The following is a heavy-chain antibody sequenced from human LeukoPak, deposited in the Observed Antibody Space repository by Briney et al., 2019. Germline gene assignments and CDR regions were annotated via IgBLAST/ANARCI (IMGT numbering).Heavy chain of an antibody. Sequence: RGSLRLSCVPSTFTFSNSAMHWVRQAPGKGLEWVSGISIDGNGKYYADSVRGRITISRDNSKNTLYLEMNSLSAEDTAVYYCAKEVRTSGRAGIFGYWGQGTLVTVSS. V-gene: IGHV3-30*04. CDR3: AKEVRTSGRAGIFGY. CDR1: TFTFSNSA. J-gene: IGHJ4*02. CDR2: ISIDGNGK. D-gene: IGHD2-2*01.